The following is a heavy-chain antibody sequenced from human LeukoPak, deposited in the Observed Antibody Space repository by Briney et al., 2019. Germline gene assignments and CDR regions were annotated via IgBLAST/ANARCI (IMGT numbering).Heavy chain of an antibody. V-gene: IGHV3-30*02. CDR2: IRSDGTSK. Sequence: GGSLRLSCAASGFTFSTYGMHWVRQAPGKGLEWVAFIRSDGTSKYYADSVKGRFTISRDNSKNTLYLQMNSLRAEDTAVYYCAKELYYYDSSGYSYFDYWGQGTLVTVSS. CDR3: AKELYYYDSSGYSYFDY. J-gene: IGHJ4*02. CDR1: GFTFSTYG. D-gene: IGHD3-22*01.